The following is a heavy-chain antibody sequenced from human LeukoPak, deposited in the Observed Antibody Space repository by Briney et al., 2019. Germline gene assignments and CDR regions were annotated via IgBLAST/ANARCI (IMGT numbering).Heavy chain of an antibody. V-gene: IGHV4-61*02. D-gene: IGHD1-7*01. CDR1: GGSISSGSYY. Sequence: SETLSLTCTVSGGSISSGSYYWSWIRQPAGKGLEWIGRIYTSGSTNYNPSLKSRVTISVDTSKNQFSLKLSSVTAADTAVYYCAREDYNWNYMAFDIWGQGTMVTVSS. J-gene: IGHJ3*02. CDR2: IYTSGST. CDR3: AREDYNWNYMAFDI.